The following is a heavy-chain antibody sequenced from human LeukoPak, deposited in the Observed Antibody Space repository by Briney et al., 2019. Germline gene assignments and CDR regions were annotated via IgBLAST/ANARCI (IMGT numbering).Heavy chain of an antibody. D-gene: IGHD3-3*02. Sequence: ASVKVSCKASGYTFTGYYMHWVRQAPGQGREWMGWINPKRGDTNYAQKFQGRVTMTRDTSISTVYMEMSRLRSDDTAIYYCASGRTIFYYYMDVWGKGTTVTISS. V-gene: IGHV1-2*02. CDR1: GYTFTGYY. CDR2: INPKRGDT. J-gene: IGHJ6*03. CDR3: ASGRTIFYYYMDV.